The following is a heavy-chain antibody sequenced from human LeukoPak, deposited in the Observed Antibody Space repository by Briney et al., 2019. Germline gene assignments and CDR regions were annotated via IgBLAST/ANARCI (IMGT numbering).Heavy chain of an antibody. CDR2: ILYDGSNK. CDR3: ARDPGFYYGSGSYYNS. J-gene: IGHJ4*02. CDR1: GFTFSSYA. V-gene: IGHV3-30-3*01. D-gene: IGHD3-10*01. Sequence: GGSLRLSCAASGFTFSSYAMHWVRQAPGKGLEWVAVILYDGSNKYYADSVKGRFTISRDNSKNTLYLQMNSLRAEDTAVYYCARDPGFYYGSGSYYNSWGQGTLVTVSS.